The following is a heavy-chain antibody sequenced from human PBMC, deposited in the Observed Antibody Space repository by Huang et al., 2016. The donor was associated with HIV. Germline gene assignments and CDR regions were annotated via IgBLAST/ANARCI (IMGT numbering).Heavy chain of an antibody. CDR3: AREGGSRYYMDV. J-gene: IGHJ6*03. Sequence: EVQLVQSGAEVKKPGESLRISCMGSGYSFRSYWIGWVRQMPGKGVEWMGIIYPGDAGTRYSPSFQGLVTISADKSISTAYLQWSSLEASDTAMCYCAREGGSRYYMDVWGKGTTVTVSS. CDR2: IYPGDAGT. D-gene: IGHD3-16*01. V-gene: IGHV5-51*03. CDR1: GYSFRSYW.